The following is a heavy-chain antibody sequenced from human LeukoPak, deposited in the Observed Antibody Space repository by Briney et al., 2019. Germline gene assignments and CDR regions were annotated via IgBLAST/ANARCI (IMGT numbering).Heavy chain of an antibody. CDR3: ARRAAPYGMDV. CDR1: GGSNSSYY. V-gene: IGHV4-59*08. Sequence: SETLSLTLTVSGGSNSSYYWSWLRQPPCKELEGIGYIYYSGSTNYNPSLMSRVTISVDTSKSQFSLKLSSVTAADTAVYYCARRAAPYGMDVWGQGTTVTVSS. J-gene: IGHJ6*02. D-gene: IGHD6-25*01. CDR2: IYYSGST.